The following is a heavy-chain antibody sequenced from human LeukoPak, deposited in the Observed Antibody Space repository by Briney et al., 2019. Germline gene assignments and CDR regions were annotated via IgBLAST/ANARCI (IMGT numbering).Heavy chain of an antibody. CDR2: ISTYNGNT. CDR3: ASGISCSSTSCYPH. CDR1: GYXFTSYG. J-gene: IGHJ4*02. V-gene: IGHV1-18*01. D-gene: IGHD2-2*01. Sequence: ASVXXSXXXSGYXFTSYGIAWVXXAXGXXLXXXXWISTYNGNTDYAQKLQGRVTMTTDTSTSTAYMELSRLRSDDTAVYYCASGISCSSTSCYPHWGQGTLVTVSS.